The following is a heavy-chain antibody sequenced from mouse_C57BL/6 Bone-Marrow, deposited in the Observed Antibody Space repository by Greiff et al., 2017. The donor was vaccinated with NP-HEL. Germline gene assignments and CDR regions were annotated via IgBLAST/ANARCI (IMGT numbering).Heavy chain of an antibody. Sequence: VKLVESGPELVKPGASVKISCKASGYSFTSYYIHWVKQRPGQGLEWIGWIYPGSGNTKYNEKFKGKATLTADTSSSTAYMQLSSLTSEDSAVYYCAREYYYGSSSWFAYWGQGTLVTVSA. V-gene: IGHV1-66*01. D-gene: IGHD1-1*01. CDR2: IYPGSGNT. CDR1: GYSFTSYY. CDR3: AREYYYGSSSWFAY. J-gene: IGHJ3*01.